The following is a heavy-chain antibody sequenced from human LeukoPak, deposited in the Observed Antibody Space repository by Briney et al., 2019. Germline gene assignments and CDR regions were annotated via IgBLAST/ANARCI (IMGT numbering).Heavy chain of an antibody. J-gene: IGHJ4*02. CDR1: GFTFSSYG. CDR3: AKSAYNRFDY. V-gene: IGHV3-23*01. Sequence: GGSLRLSCAASGFTFSSYGMSCVRQAPGKGLEWVSNVSGSGRGENTYYADSVKGRFTISRDNSKNTLILQMNSLRAEDTAVYYCAKSAYNRFDYWGQGILVTVSS. D-gene: IGHD5-24*01. CDR2: VSGSGRGENT.